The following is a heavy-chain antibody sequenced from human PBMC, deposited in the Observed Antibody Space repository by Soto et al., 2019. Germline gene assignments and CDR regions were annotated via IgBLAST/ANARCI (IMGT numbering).Heavy chain of an antibody. Sequence: QVQLVESGGGVVQPGRSLRLSCAASGFTFSSYAMHWVRQAPGKGLEWVAVISYDGSNKYYADSVKGRFTISRDNSKNTLYLQMNSLRAEDTAVYYCARDRAIVVVINDAEYFQHWGHGTLVTVSS. V-gene: IGHV3-30-3*01. J-gene: IGHJ1*01. D-gene: IGHD3-22*01. CDR1: GFTFSSYA. CDR3: ARDRAIVVVINDAEYFQH. CDR2: ISYDGSNK.